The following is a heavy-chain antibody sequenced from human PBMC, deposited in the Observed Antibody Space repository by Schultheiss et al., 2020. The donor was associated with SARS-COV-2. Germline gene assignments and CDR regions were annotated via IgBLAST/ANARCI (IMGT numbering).Heavy chain of an antibody. Sequence: ASVKVSCKASGYTFTSYYMHWVRQAPGQGLEWMGIINPSGGSTSYAQKFQGRVTMTRDTSTSTVYMELSSLRSEDTAVYYCARDGGPGIVVVTHFDYWGQGTLVTVSS. CDR3: ARDGGPGIVVVTHFDY. V-gene: IGHV1-46*01. D-gene: IGHD3-22*01. CDR1: GYTFTSYY. J-gene: IGHJ4*02. CDR2: INPSGGST.